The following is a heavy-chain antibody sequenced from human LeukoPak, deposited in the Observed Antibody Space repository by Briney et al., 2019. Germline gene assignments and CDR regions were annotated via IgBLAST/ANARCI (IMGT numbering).Heavy chain of an antibody. CDR3: ARVGADCSDGNCY. J-gene: IGHJ4*02. CDR1: GYTFTTFG. CDR2: ISTYNGNT. D-gene: IGHD2-15*01. V-gene: IGHV1-18*01. Sequence: GASVKVSCKASGYTFTTFGITWVRQAPGQGLEWMGWISTYNGNTNYAQKLQGRVTMTTDTSTSTAYMELRSLTSDDTAVYYCARVGADCSDGNCYWGQGTLDTVSS.